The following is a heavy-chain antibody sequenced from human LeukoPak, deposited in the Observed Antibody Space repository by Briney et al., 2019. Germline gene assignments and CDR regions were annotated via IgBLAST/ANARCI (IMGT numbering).Heavy chain of an antibody. V-gene: IGHV1-8*01. CDR2: MNPNSANT. Sequence: ASVKVSCKASGYTFTNYDINWVRQATGQGLEWMGWMNPNSANTGYAQKFQGRVTITRNISISTAYMELSSLRSEDTAVYYCTRSGSQDYWGQGTLVAVSS. D-gene: IGHD1-26*01. CDR3: TRSGSQDY. CDR1: GYTFTNYD. J-gene: IGHJ4*02.